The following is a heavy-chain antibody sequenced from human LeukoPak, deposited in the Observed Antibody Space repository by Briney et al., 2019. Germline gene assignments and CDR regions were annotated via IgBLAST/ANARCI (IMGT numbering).Heavy chain of an antibody. CDR2: ISTDGSTT. CDR3: AKDWEYSSGPPFDY. CDR1: GFTFSDYW. J-gene: IGHJ4*02. D-gene: IGHD3-22*01. V-gene: IGHV3-74*01. Sequence: GGSLRLSCAASGFTFSDYWMHWVRQAPGKGLVWVSRISTDGSTTNYADSVKGRFTISRDNSKNTLYLQMNSLRAEDTAVYYCAKDWEYSSGPPFDYWGQGTLVTVSS.